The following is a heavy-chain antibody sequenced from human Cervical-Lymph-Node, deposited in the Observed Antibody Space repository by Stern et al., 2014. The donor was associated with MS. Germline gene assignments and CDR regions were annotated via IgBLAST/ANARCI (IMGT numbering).Heavy chain of an antibody. CDR1: GFSLSTSGVG. J-gene: IGHJ5*02. CDR3: AHSSPPPYSSSWYAPWFDP. D-gene: IGHD6-13*01. V-gene: IGHV2-5*01. CDR2: IYWDDK. Sequence: QVTLRESGPTLVKPTQTLTLTCTFSGFSLSTSGVGVGWIRQPPGKALEWLALIYWDDKRYSPSLKSRLTITKDTSKNQVVLTMTNMDPVDTATYYCAHSSPPPYSSSWYAPWFDPWGQGTLVTVSS.